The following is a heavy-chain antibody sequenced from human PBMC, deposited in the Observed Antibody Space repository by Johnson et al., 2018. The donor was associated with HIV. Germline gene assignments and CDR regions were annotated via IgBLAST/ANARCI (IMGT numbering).Heavy chain of an antibody. Sequence: VQLVESGGGLVQPGGSLRLSCAASGFTFSSYWMRWVRQAPGKGLEWVANIKQDGREKNYVDYVTGRFTISRDNSKKTLYLKMNSLMSEDTAVYYGASRSYGDVRHAFEIWGQGTMVTVSS. D-gene: IGHD5-18*01. CDR1: GFTFSSYW. CDR2: IKQDGREK. CDR3: ASRSYGDVRHAFEI. V-gene: IGHV3-7*01. J-gene: IGHJ3*02.